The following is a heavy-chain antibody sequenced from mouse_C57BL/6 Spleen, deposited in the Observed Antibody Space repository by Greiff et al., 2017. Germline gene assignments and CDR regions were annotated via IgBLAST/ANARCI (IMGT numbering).Heavy chain of an antibody. D-gene: IGHD1-2*01. J-gene: IGHJ2*01. CDR1: GYTFTSYG. CDR3: ARSEATALRDY. Sequence: HVQLQQSGAELARPGASVKLSCKASGYTFTSYGISWVKQRTGQGLEWIGELYPRCGNTSYTEKFKGKATLTADKSSSTAYMELRSLTSEDSAVYFCARSEATALRDYWGQGTTLTVSS. CDR2: LYPRCGNT. V-gene: IGHV1-81*01.